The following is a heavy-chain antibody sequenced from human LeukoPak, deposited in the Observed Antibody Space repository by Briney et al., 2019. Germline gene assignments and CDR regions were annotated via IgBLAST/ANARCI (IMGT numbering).Heavy chain of an antibody. V-gene: IGHV3-23*01. CDR3: AKRRGLELLYYYYMDV. J-gene: IGHJ6*03. CDR1: GFTFSSYS. Sequence: GGSLRHSCAASGFTFSSYSMNWVRQAPGKGLEWVSAISGSGGSTYYADSVKGRFTISRDNSKNTLYLQMNSLRAEDTAVYYCAKRRGLELLYYYYMDVWGKGTTVTVSS. CDR2: ISGSGGST. D-gene: IGHD1-7*01.